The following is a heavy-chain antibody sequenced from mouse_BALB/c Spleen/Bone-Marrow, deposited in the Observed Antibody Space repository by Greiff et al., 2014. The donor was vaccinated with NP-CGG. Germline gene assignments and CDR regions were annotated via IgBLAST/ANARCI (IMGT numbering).Heavy chain of an antibody. CDR3: TLAYFGQGDWFFDV. CDR1: DYTFTSYR. Sequence: VQLQQPGTVLARPGASVKMSCKASDYTFTSYRMHWLKQRPGQGLEWIGAIYPGNSDTSYTQKFKGKAELTAVTSTSTAYMDLSSLTNEDSAVYYCTLAYFGQGDWFFDVWGAGTTVTVSS. D-gene: IGHD2-10*01. CDR2: IYPGNSDT. J-gene: IGHJ1*01. V-gene: IGHV1-5*01.